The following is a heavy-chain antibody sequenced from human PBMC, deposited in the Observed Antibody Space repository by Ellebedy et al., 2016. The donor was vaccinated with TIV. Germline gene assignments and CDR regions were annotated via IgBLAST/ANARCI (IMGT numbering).Heavy chain of an antibody. CDR2: INTSNGNT. D-gene: IGHD1-1*01. Sequence: AASVKVSCKASGHTFTSDGFGWVRQAPGQGLAWMGWINTSNGNTNYAKSFQGRVPMTTDTSTNTAYLDLRSLRPDDTAVYYCARGITGPVDLGYWGQGTLVTVSS. J-gene: IGHJ4*02. CDR3: ARGITGPVDLGY. CDR1: GHTFTSDG. V-gene: IGHV1-18*04.